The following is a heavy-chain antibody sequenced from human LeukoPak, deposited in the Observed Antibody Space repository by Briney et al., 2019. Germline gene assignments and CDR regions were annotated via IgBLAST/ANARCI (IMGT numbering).Heavy chain of an antibody. J-gene: IGHJ4*02. D-gene: IGHD3-3*01. CDR3: ARGQRERFLEWLFQFDY. V-gene: IGHV1-18*01. Sequence: GASVKVSCNASGYTFTSYGISWVRQAPGQGLEWMGWISAYNGNTNYAQKLQGRVTMTTDTSTSTAYMELRSLRSDDTAVYYCARGQRERFLEWLFQFDYWGQGTLVTVSS. CDR1: GYTFTSYG. CDR2: ISAYNGNT.